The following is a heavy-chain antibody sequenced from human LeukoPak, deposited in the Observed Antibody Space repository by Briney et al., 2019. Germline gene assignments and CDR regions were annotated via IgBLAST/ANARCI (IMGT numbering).Heavy chain of an antibody. D-gene: IGHD1-26*01. Sequence: ASVKVSCKASGYTFTSYAMHWVRQAPGQRLEWMGRINPNSGGTNYAQKFQGRVTLTRGTSISTAYMELSRLRSDDTAVYYCARGGLGGSYYLIDYWGQGTLVTVSS. CDR1: GYTFTSYA. CDR3: ARGGLGGSYYLIDY. CDR2: INPNSGGT. J-gene: IGHJ4*02. V-gene: IGHV1-2*06.